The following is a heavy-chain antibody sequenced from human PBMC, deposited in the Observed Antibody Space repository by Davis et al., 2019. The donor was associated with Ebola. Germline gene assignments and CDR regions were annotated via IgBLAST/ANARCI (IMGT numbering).Heavy chain of an antibody. CDR2: IYPGDSDT. CDR1: GSSFTSYW. V-gene: IGHV5-51*01. D-gene: IGHD6-13*01. CDR3: ARPSYSSSWYAGAFDI. Sequence: PGGSLRLSCKGSGSSFTSYWIGWVRQMPGKGLEWMGIIYPGDSDTRYSPSFQGQVTISADKSISTAYLQWSILKASDTAMYYCARPSYSSSWYAGAFDIWGQGTMVTVSS. J-gene: IGHJ3*02.